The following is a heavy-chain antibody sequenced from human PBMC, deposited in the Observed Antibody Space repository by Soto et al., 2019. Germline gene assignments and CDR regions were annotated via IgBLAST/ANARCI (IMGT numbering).Heavy chain of an antibody. CDR3: ARVGGINWFDP. CDR2: IYYSGST. V-gene: IGHV4-31*03. CDR1: GGSISSGGYY. D-gene: IGHD1-20*01. J-gene: IGHJ5*02. Sequence: QVQLQESGPGLVKPSQTLSLTCTVSGGSISSGGYYWSWIRQHPGKGLEWIGDIYYSGSTYYNPSLKRRVTISVDASKNQFSLKLSSVTAADTAVYYCARVGGINWFDPWGQGTLVTVSS.